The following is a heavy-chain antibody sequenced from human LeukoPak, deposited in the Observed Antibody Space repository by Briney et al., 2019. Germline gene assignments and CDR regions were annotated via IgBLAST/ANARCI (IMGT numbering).Heavy chain of an antibody. V-gene: IGHV3-23*01. CDR3: AKDPCTDGVCYTSSYYGMDV. CDR1: GFAFSSCA. D-gene: IGHD2-8*01. CDR2: ISGSSLSA. J-gene: IGHJ6*02. Sequence: GGSLRLSCAASGFAFSSCAMSWVRQAPGKGLEWVSVISGSSLSAYYADSVKGRFTISRDNSKNTLYLQMNSLGVEDTAVYYCAKDPCTDGVCYTSSYYGMDVWGLGTTVTVSS.